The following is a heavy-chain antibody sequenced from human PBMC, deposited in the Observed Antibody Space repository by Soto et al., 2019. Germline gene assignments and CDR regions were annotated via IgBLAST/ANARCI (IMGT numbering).Heavy chain of an antibody. V-gene: IGHV4-31*03. D-gene: IGHD4-17*01. CDR3: ARNYGGNSGPPWPYFDY. CDR1: GGSISSGGYY. CDR2: IYYSGST. Sequence: QVQLQESGPGLVKPSQTLSLTCTVSGGSISSGGYYWSWIRQHPGKGLEWIGYIYYSGSTYYNPSLRSRGTISVDTSKTQFSQKLSSLTAADTAVYYCARNYGGNSGPPWPYFDYWGQGTLVTVSS. J-gene: IGHJ4*02.